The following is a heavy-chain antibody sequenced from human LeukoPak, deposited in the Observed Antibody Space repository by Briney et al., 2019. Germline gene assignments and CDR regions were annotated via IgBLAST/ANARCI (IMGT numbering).Heavy chain of an antibody. CDR2: ISGSSSYI. CDR1: GFTFSGYD. Sequence: GGSLRLSCAASGFTFSGYDMNWVRQAPGKGLEWVSSISGSSSYIYYADSMKGRFTISRDTSRSTLYLQMNSLRAEDAAVYYCAKAPVTSCRGAFCYPFDYWGQGTLVTVSS. V-gene: IGHV3-21*04. J-gene: IGHJ4*02. D-gene: IGHD2-15*01. CDR3: AKAPVTSCRGAFCYPFDY.